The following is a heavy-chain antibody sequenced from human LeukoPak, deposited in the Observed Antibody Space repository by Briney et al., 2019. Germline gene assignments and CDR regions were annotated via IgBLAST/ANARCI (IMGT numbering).Heavy chain of an antibody. Sequence: SETLSLTCTVSGGSISSYYWSWIRQPPGKGRGWMGYIYYSGSTNYNPSLKSRVTISVDTSKNQFSLKLSSVTAADTAVYYCARHGRRGIAAAGIDYWGQGTLVTVSS. V-gene: IGHV4-59*08. D-gene: IGHD6-13*01. J-gene: IGHJ4*02. CDR1: GGSISSYY. CDR2: IYYSGST. CDR3: ARHGRRGIAAAGIDY.